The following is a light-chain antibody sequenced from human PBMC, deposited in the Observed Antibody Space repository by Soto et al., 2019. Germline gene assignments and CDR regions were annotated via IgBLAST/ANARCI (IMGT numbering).Light chain of an antibody. V-gene: IGLV1-44*01. CDR2: VDN. CDR1: YSNIGRYP. Sequence: QSVLIQPPSASGTPGQTVTISCSGGYSNIGRYPVNWYQQVPGMAPRLLIYVDNQRPSGVPARFSASRSGASASLAISGLQSADEADYYCAAWGANRDLLFGGGTQLTVL. J-gene: IGLJ7*01. CDR3: AAWGANRDLL.